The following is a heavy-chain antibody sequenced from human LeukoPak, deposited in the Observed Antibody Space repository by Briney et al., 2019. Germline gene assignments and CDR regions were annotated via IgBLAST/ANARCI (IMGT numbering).Heavy chain of an antibody. CDR3: VRGTMFPYYFDY. Sequence: PGGSLRLSCAASGFKFSSYSMKWVRQAPGKGLEWVSFISSSSSYIYYADSVKGRFTISRDNAKNSRYLQRSSLRAEDTAVYYCVRGTMFPYYFDYWGQGSLVTVSS. V-gene: IGHV3-21*01. D-gene: IGHD3-10*02. CDR2: ISSSSSYI. J-gene: IGHJ4*02. CDR1: GFKFSSYS.